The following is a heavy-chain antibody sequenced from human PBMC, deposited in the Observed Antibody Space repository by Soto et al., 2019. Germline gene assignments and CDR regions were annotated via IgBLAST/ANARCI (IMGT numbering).Heavy chain of an antibody. V-gene: IGHV4-30-4*01. CDR1: GGSISSGDYY. CDR3: ASHPWDYDSSGQGGWFDP. CDR2: IYYSGST. Sequence: QVQLQEWGTGLVKPSQTLSLTCTVSGGSISSGDYYWSWIRRPPGKGLEWIGYIYYSGSTYYNPSLKSRVTISVDTSKNQLSMKLSSVTDADTYVYYCASHPWDYDSSGQGGWFDPWGQGTLFTVSS. J-gene: IGHJ5*02. D-gene: IGHD3-22*01.